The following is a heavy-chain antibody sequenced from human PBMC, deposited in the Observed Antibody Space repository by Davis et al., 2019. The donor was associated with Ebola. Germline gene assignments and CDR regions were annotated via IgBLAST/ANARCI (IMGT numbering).Heavy chain of an antibody. V-gene: IGHV3-53*01. Sequence: GGSLRLSCAASGFTVSSNYMSWVRQAPGKGLEWVSVIHSGGSTYYADSVKGRFTISRDNAKNSLYLQMNSLRDEDTAVYYCARVTTHAFDIWGQGTMVTVSS. D-gene: IGHD4-11*01. J-gene: IGHJ3*02. CDR2: IHSGGST. CDR1: GFTVSSNY. CDR3: ARVTTHAFDI.